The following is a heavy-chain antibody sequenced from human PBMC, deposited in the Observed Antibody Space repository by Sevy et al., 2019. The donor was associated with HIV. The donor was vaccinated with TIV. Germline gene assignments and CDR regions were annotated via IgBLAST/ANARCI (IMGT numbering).Heavy chain of an antibody. V-gene: IGHV3-30-3*01. CDR1: GFTFSTYA. CDR2: VSSDGSEI. D-gene: IGHD7-27*01. CDR3: ARDQLGSIDY. J-gene: IGHJ4*02. Sequence: GGALRRSCAVSGFTFSTYAMHWVRQAPGKGLEGVAIVSSDGSEINYADSVKGRFTISRDNSRNTLYLQMNSLRTEDTALYYCARDQLGSIDYWGQGTLVTVSS.